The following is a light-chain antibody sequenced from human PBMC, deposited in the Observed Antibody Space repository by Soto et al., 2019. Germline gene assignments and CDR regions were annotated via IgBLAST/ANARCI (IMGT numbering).Light chain of an antibody. Sequence: QSALTQPASVSGSPGQSITISCTGTSSDVGGYNYVSWFQQHPGKAPKLKIYEVSNRPSGVSNRFSGSKSGYTASLTISELQAEDEADYYFTSFTSSSTGVFGGGTKLTVL. CDR1: SSDVGGYNY. J-gene: IGLJ3*02. CDR3: TSFTSSSTGV. V-gene: IGLV2-14*03. CDR2: EVS.